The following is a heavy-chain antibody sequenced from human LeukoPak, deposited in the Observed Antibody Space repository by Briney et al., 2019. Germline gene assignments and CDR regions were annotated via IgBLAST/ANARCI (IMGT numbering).Heavy chain of an antibody. CDR1: GFTFSNAW. D-gene: IGHD3-10*01. V-gene: IGHV3-15*01. CDR3: ARATYYYGSGSYYQLDY. Sequence: GGSLRLSCAASGFTFSNAWMSWVRQAPGKGLEWVGRIKSKTDGGTTDYAAPVKGRFTISRDDSKNTLYLQMNSLRAEDTAVYYCARATYYYGSGSYYQLDYWGQGTLVTVSS. CDR2: IKSKTDGGTT. J-gene: IGHJ4*02.